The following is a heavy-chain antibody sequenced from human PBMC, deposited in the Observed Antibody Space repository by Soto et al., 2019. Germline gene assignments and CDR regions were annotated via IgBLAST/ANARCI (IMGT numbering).Heavy chain of an antibody. J-gene: IGHJ6*02. CDR3: ARDGADRFSGPHHYYYYGMAV. V-gene: IGHV1-46*01. CDR2: INPSGGST. CDR1: GYTFTSYH. D-gene: IGHD3-3*01. Sequence: ASVKVSCKASGYTFTSYHMHWVRQAPGQGLEWMGIINPSGGSTSYAQKFQGRVIMTRDTSTTTVYMELSSLRSEDTAVYYCARDGADRFSGPHHYYYYGMAVWGQGTTVTVSS.